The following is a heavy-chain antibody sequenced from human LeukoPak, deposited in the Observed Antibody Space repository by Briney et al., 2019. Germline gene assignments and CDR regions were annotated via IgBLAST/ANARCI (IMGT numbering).Heavy chain of an antibody. Sequence: PSETLSLTCTVSGGSISSDYWSWIRQPPGKGLEWIGHVYTSGSTNYNPSLKSRVTMSVDTSKKQFSLKLSYVTAADTAVYYCARGPVSLRFSCYFDHWGQGSLVIVSS. CDR3: ARGPVSLRFSCYFDH. V-gene: IGHV4-4*07. J-gene: IGHJ4*02. D-gene: IGHD3-3*01. CDR1: GGSISSDY. CDR2: VYTSGST.